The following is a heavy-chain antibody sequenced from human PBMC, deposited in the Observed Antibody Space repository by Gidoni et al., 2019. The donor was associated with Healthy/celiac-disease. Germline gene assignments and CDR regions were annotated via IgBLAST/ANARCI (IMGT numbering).Heavy chain of an antibody. V-gene: IGHV4-39*01. Sequence: QLHLQESSPGLVKPSETLSLTFTVSCGPISSSSYYWGWIRQPPGKGLEWIGSIYYSGSTYYNPSLKSRVTISVDTSKNQFSLKLSSVTAADTAVYYCARQIAVDYFDYWGQGTLVTVSS. CDR1: CGPISSSSYY. J-gene: IGHJ4*02. D-gene: IGHD6-19*01. CDR3: ARQIAVDYFDY. CDR2: IYYSGST.